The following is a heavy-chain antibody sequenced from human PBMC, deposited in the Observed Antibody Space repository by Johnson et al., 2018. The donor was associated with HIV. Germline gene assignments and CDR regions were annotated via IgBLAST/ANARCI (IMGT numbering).Heavy chain of an antibody. V-gene: IGHV3-15*01. CDR2: IKSKTDGGTI. CDR3: AKEPAVGYSGSFSGGFDI. D-gene: IGHD1-26*01. Sequence: VQLVESGGGMVKPGGSLRLSCAASGFTFSNAWMTWVRQPPGKGLEWVGRIKSKTDGGTIEYAAPVKGRFTISRDDSKNTLHLQMNSLRAEDTAVYYCAKEPAVGYSGSFSGGFDIWGQGTMVTVSS. J-gene: IGHJ3*02. CDR1: GFTFSNAW.